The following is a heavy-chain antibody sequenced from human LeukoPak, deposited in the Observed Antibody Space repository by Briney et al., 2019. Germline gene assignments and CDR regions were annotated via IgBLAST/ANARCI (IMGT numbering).Heavy chain of an antibody. Sequence: GGSLRLSCAASGFTFSSYSMNWVRQAPGKGLEWVSSISSSSSYIYYADSVKGRFTISRDNAKNSLYLQMNSLRAEDTAVYYCARVHDFWSGYFAFDIWGQGTMVTVSS. V-gene: IGHV3-21*01. CDR1: GFTFSSYS. J-gene: IGHJ3*02. D-gene: IGHD3-3*01. CDR2: ISSSSSYI. CDR3: ARVHDFWSGYFAFDI.